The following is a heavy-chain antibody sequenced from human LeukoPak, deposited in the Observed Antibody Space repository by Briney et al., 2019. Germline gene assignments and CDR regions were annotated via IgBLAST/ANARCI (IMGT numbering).Heavy chain of an antibody. CDR2: IKQDGSEK. J-gene: IGHJ4*02. Sequence: GGSLRLSCAASGFTFSSNSMSWVRQAPGKGLEWVANIKQDGSEKNYVDSVKGRFTISRDNAKNSLYLQMNSLRAEDTAVYYCARDWRSASCFLYWGQGTLVTVSS. D-gene: IGHD2-2*01. CDR1: GFTFSSNS. CDR3: ARDWRSASCFLY. V-gene: IGHV3-7*01.